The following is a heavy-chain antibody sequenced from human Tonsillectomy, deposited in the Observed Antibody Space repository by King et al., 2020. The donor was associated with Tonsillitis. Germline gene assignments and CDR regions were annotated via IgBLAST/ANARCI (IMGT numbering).Heavy chain of an antibody. D-gene: IGHD6-13*01. CDR1: GGSISSYY. V-gene: IGHV4-59*01. J-gene: IGHJ4*02. CDR3: ARGSNIAAAGTGYYFDY. Sequence: QMQLQESGPGLVKPSETLSLTCTVSGGSISSYYWSWLRQPPGKGLEWIGYIYDSGSTNYNPSLKSRGTISVDTSKNQLSLKLSSVTAADTAVYYCARGSNIAAAGTGYYFDYWGQGTLVTVSS. CDR2: IYDSGST.